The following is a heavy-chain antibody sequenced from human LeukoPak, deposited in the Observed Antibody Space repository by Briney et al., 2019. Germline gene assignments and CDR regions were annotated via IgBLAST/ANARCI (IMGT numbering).Heavy chain of an antibody. CDR1: GFTFSDYY. V-gene: IGHV3-11*01. CDR3: ARETTVVCFDY. D-gene: IGHD4-23*01. CDR2: ISSSGSTI. Sequence: GGCLRLSCAVSGFTFSDYYMSWIRQAPGKGLEWVSYISSSGSTIYYADSVKGRFTISRDNAKNSLYLQMNSLRAEDTAVYYCARETTVVCFDYWGQGTLVTVSS. J-gene: IGHJ4*02.